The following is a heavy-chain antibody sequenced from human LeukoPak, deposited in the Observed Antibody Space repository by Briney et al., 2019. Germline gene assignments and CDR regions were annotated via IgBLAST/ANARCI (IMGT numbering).Heavy chain of an antibody. J-gene: IGHJ5*02. CDR1: GVTVSSNY. CDR2: IYSGGST. Sequence: GGSLRLSCAASGVTVSSNYMSWVRQAPGKGLEWVSVIYSGGSTYYADSVKGRFTISRDNSKNTLYLQMNSLRAEDTAVYYCARDRDYYGSASNWFDPWGQGTLVTVSS. CDR3: ARDRDYYGSASNWFDP. V-gene: IGHV3-66*01. D-gene: IGHD3-10*01.